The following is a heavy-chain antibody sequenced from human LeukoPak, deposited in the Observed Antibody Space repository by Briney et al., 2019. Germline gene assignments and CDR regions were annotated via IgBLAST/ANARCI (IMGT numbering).Heavy chain of an antibody. D-gene: IGHD3-22*01. Sequence: GGSLRLSCAASGLTFSDYYMSWIRQAPGKGLEWVSYISSSGSTIYYADSVKGRFTISRDNAKNSLYLQMNSLRAEDTAVYYCARAWFYDSSGYEINYWGQGTLVTVSS. J-gene: IGHJ4*02. CDR2: ISSSGSTI. CDR1: GLTFSDYY. V-gene: IGHV3-11*04. CDR3: ARAWFYDSSGYEINY.